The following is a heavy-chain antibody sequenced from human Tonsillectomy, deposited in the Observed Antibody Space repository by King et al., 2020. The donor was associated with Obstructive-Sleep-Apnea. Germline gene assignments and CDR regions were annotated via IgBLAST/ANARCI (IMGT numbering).Heavy chain of an antibody. CDR1: GGSISSSSYY. CDR3: ARDNPLVDFDY. J-gene: IGHJ4*02. Sequence: QLQESGPGLVKPSETLSLTCTVSGGSISSSSYYWGWIRQPPGKGLEWIGSIYYSGSTYYNPSLKSRVTISVDTSKNQFSLKLSSVTAADTAVYYCARDNPLVDFDYWGQGTLVTVSS. CDR2: IYYSGST. D-gene: IGHD6-6*01. V-gene: IGHV4-39*07.